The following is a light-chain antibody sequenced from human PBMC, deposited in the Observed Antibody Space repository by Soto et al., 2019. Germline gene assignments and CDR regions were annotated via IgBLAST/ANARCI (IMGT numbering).Light chain of an antibody. Sequence: DIQLTQSPSTLSPSVGDRVTITCRASQSISSWLAWYQQKPGKAPKLLIYKASSLQSGVPSRFSGSGSGTEVPLTISSLQPDDFATYYCQQYNTYPHTFGQGTKLEI. J-gene: IGKJ2*01. CDR3: QQYNTYPHT. V-gene: IGKV1-5*03. CDR1: QSISSW. CDR2: KAS.